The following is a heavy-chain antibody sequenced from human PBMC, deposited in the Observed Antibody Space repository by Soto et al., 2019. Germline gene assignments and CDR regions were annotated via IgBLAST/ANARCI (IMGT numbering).Heavy chain of an antibody. D-gene: IGHD3-9*01. CDR3: ARDYEAVLRYFEWSGMYSNWFDP. CDR1: GYTFTSYG. V-gene: IGHV1-18*01. CDR2: ISAYNGNT. Sequence: QVQLVQSGAEVKKPGASVKVSCKASGYTFTSYGISWVRQAPGQGLEWMGWISAYNGNTNYAQKLQGRVTMTTDTSTSTANMELRSLRSDDTAVYYCARDYEAVLRYFEWSGMYSNWFDPWGQGTLVTVSS. J-gene: IGHJ5*02.